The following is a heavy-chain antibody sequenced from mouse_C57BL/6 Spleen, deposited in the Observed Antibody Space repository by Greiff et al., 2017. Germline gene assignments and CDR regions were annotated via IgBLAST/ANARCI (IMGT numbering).Heavy chain of an antibody. D-gene: IGHD2-5*01. CDR2: INPNNGGT. CDR1: GYTFTDYY. J-gene: IGHJ2*01. V-gene: IGHV1-26*01. CDR3: ARAAYYSNLYYFDY. Sequence: SGYTFTDYYMNWVKQSHGKSLEWIGDINPNNGGTSYNQKFKGKATLTVDKSSSTAYMELRSLTSEDSAVYYCARAAYYSNLYYFDYWGKGTTLTVSS.